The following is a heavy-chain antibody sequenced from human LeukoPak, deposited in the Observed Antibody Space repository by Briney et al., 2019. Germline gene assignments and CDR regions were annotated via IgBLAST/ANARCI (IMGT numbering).Heavy chain of an antibody. D-gene: IGHD2-15*01. J-gene: IGHJ4*02. CDR3: ARSIVVVVAATPPLYYFDY. CDR1: GGIVISYV. V-gene: IGHV1-69*13. CDR2: IIPIFGTA. Sequence: SVRVSCKAAGGIVISYVIGRVRQAPGQWLEWMGGIIPIFGTANYAQKFQGRVTITADESTSTAYMELSSLRSEDTAVYYCARSIVVVVAATPPLYYFDYWGQGTLVTVSS.